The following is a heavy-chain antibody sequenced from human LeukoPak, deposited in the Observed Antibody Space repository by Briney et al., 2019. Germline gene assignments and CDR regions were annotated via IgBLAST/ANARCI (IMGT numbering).Heavy chain of an antibody. CDR1: GGSISSSNW. V-gene: IGHV4-4*02. Sequence: SGTLSLTCAVSGGSISSSNWWSWVRQPPGKGLEWIGEIYHSGSTNYNPSLKSRVTISVDKSKNQFSLKLSSVTAADTAVYYCVRDFPENWQLVPLLDYWGQGTLVTVSS. CDR2: IYHSGST. J-gene: IGHJ4*02. D-gene: IGHD6-6*01. CDR3: VRDFPENWQLVPLLDY.